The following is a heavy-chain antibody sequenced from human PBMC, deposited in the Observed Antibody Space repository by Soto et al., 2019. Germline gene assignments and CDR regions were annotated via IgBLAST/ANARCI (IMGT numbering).Heavy chain of an antibody. CDR3: AKGADSSGYYNFDY. CDR1: GFTFSSYG. Sequence: GGSLRLSCAASGFTFSSYGMHWVRQAPGKGLEWVAVISYDGSNKYYADSVKGRFTISRDNSKNTLYLQMNSLRAEDTAVYYCAKGADSSGYYNFDYWGQGT. CDR2: ISYDGSNK. V-gene: IGHV3-30*18. J-gene: IGHJ4*02. D-gene: IGHD3-22*01.